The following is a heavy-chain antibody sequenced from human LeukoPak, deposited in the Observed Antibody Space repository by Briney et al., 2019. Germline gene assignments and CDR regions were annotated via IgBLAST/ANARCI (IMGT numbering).Heavy chain of an antibody. Sequence: PGGSLRLSCAASGFTFSAYSMNWVRQAPGKGLEWVAYISGGGGTIYYADSVKGRFTISRDNAKNSLYLQMDSLRAEDTAVYYCARNQEIDYYDSSGFYWGVEYWGQGTLVTVSS. CDR1: GFTFSAYS. V-gene: IGHV3-48*01. CDR2: ISGGGGTI. J-gene: IGHJ4*02. CDR3: ARNQEIDYYDSSGFYWGVEY. D-gene: IGHD3-22*01.